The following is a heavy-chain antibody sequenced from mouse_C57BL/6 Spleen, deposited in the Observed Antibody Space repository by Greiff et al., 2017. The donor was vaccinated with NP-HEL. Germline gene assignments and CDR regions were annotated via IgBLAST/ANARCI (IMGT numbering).Heavy chain of an antibody. CDR2: IYPSDSET. J-gene: IGHJ1*03. D-gene: IGHD1-1*01. V-gene: IGHV1-61*01. CDR3: ARGYYGSSPHWYFDV. CDR1: GYTFTSYW. Sequence: QVQLQQPGAELVRPGSSVKLSCKASGYTFTSYWMDWVKQRPGQGLEWIGNIYPSDSETHYNQKFKDKATLTVDKSSSTAYMQLSSLTSEDSAVYYCARGYYGSSPHWYFDVWGTGTTVTVSS.